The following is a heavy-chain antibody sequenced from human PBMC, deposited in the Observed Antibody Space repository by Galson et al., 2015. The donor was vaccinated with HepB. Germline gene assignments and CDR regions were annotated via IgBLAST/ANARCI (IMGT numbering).Heavy chain of an antibody. CDR2: ISGSGRNT. Sequence: SLRLSCATSRFTFGDYIMSWVRQSPGGGLEWVSSISGSGRNTYYADSVEGRFTISRDNSNGILYLHMNSLGPDDTAIYYCAKATSSVCGGFIVAFGSWGRGTLVTVSS. V-gene: IGHV3-23*01. CDR1: RFTFGDYI. D-gene: IGHD3-16*02. J-gene: IGHJ4*02. CDR3: AKATSSVCGGFIVAFGS.